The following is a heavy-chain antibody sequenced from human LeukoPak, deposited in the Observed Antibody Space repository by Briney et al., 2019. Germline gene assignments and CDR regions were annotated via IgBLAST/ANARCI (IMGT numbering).Heavy chain of an antibody. J-gene: IGHJ5*02. CDR3: ARVPINYDFWSGFENWSDP. Sequence: SETLSLTCAVSGYSISSGYYWGWIRQPPGKGLEWIGSIYHSGSTYYNPSLKSRVTISVDTSKNQFSLKLSSVTAADTAVYYCARVPINYDFWSGFENWSDPWGQGTLVTVSS. CDR1: GYSISSGYY. D-gene: IGHD3-3*01. CDR2: IYHSGST. V-gene: IGHV4-38-2*01.